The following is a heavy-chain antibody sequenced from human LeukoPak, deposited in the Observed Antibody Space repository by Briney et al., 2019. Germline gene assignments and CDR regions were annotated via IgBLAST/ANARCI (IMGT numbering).Heavy chain of an antibody. Sequence: PSETLSLTCAVSGYSISSGYYRGWIRQPPGKGLEWIGSIYHSGSTYYNPSLKSRVTISVDTSKNQFSLKLSSVTAADTAVYYCARIVVVPAAIRYRPGNYFDYWGQGTLVTVSS. CDR3: ARIVVVPAAIRYRPGNYFDY. D-gene: IGHD2-2*02. J-gene: IGHJ4*02. CDR1: GYSISSGYY. V-gene: IGHV4-38-2*01. CDR2: IYHSGST.